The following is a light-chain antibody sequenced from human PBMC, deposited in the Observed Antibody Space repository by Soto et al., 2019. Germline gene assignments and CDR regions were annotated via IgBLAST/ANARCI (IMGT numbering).Light chain of an antibody. CDR2: DAS. CDR1: QNISSR. Sequence: DLPMTQSPSTLSASVGDRVTITCRASQNISSRLAWFQQKPGKAPKLLLYDASSLTSGAPQRFSGSGSAAELTPTSSSQQTDDFLTYCHQQDHSYWTFGQGTKVE. V-gene: IGKV1-5*01. CDR3: QQDHSYWT. J-gene: IGKJ1*01.